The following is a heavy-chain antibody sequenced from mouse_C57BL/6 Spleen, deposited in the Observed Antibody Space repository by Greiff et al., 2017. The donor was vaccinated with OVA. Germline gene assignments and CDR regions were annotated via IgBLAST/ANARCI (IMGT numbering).Heavy chain of an antibody. J-gene: IGHJ3*01. V-gene: IGHV3-6*01. CDR3: ARGEGDVEAY. D-gene: IGHD3-3*01. CDR2: ISYDGSN. Sequence: EVQLVESGPGLVKPSQSLSLTCSVTGYSITSGYYWNWIRQFPGNKLEWMGYISYDGSNNYNPSLTNRISITRDTSKNQFFLKLNSVTTEDTATYYCARGEGDVEAYWGQGTLVTVSA. CDR1: GYSITSGYY.